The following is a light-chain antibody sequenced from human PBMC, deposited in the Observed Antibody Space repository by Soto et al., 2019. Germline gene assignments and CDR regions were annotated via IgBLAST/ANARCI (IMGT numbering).Light chain of an antibody. Sequence: QSVLTQPASVSGSPGQSITISCTGTSSDVGGYNYVSWYQQHPGKAPKLMIYDVSKRPSGVPDRFSGSKSGNTASLTISGLQAEDEADYYCCSYTGSYTSYVFGTGTKLTVL. V-gene: IGLV2-11*01. CDR3: CSYTGSYTSYV. J-gene: IGLJ1*01. CDR2: DVS. CDR1: SSDVGGYNY.